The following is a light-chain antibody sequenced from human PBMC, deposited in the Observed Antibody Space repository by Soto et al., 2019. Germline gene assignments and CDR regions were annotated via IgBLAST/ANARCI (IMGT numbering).Light chain of an antibody. Sequence: DIQMTQSPSSLSASVGDRVTITCQASQDISNYLNWYQQKPGKAPKLLIYDASNLETGVPSRFSGSGSGTDFPFTISSLQPEDIATYYCQQYDNLPRWTFGQGTKVEIK. J-gene: IGKJ1*01. CDR1: QDISNY. V-gene: IGKV1-33*01. CDR2: DAS. CDR3: QQYDNLPRWT.